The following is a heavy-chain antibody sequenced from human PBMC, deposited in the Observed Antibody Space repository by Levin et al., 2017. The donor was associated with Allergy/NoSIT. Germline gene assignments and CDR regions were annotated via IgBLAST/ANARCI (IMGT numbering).Heavy chain of an antibody. V-gene: IGHV4-34*01. J-gene: IGHJ5*02. CDR1: GGSFSGYY. CDR2: INHSGST. CDR3: ARARGGMIRGVVLKSGWFDP. Sequence: GSLRLSCAVYGGSFSGYYWSWIRQPPGKGLEWIGEINHSGSTNYNPSLKSRVTISVDTSKNQFSLKLSSVTAADTAVYYCARARGGMIRGVVLKSGWFDPWGQGTLVNVSS. D-gene: IGHD3-10*01.